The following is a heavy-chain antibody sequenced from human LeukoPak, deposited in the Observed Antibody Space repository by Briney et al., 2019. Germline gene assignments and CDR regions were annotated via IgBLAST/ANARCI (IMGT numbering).Heavy chain of an antibody. CDR2: IYYSGST. CDR3: ARRVAAGGWFDP. D-gene: IGHD6-13*01. Sequence: SETLFLTCAVSRDFFSTSHWWNWVRQPPGKGLEWIGSIYYSGSTYYNPSLKSRVTISVDTSKNQFSLKLSSVTAADTAVYYCARRVAAGGWFDPWGQGTLVTVSS. CDR1: RDFFSTSHW. J-gene: IGHJ5*02. V-gene: IGHV4-39*01.